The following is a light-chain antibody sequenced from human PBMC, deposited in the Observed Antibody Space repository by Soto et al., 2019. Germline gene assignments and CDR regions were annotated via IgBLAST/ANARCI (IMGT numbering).Light chain of an antibody. CDR3: QKYDSAPRT. V-gene: IGKV1-27*01. J-gene: IGKJ1*01. CDR1: QGINNY. CDR2: TAP. Sequence: DIQMTQSPSSLSASVGDSVTITCRASQGINNYLAWYQQKPGKVPVLLIYTAPTLKPGVPSRFSGSGGGTNFSLTISSLQPEDFATYYCQKYDSAPRTFGQGTKVDIK.